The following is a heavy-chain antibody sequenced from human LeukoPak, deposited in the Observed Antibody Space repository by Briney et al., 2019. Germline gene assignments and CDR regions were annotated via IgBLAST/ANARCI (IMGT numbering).Heavy chain of an antibody. J-gene: IGHJ6*02. CDR3: AREGWYSSGWCSLPPYYYYYGMDV. Sequence: GASVKVSCKASGYTFTSYGISWVRQAPGQGLEWMGWISAYNGNTNYAQKLQGRVTMTTDTSTSTAYMELRSLRSDDTAVYYCAREGWYSSGWCSLPPYYYYYGMDVWGQGTTVTVSS. V-gene: IGHV1-18*01. CDR2: ISAYNGNT. CDR1: GYTFTSYG. D-gene: IGHD6-19*01.